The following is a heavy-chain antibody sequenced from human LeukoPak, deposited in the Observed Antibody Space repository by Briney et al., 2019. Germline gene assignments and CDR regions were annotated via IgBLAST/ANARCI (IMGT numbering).Heavy chain of an antibody. CDR3: ARLTRLSTSPDRYYLDY. Sequence: SDTLSLTCTVSGDTISSYYRSWIRQPPGKGLEWIGYIYTSGGTNYTPTLKGRVTVSTDTPKNQFSLKLSSVTAASSAVYYCARLTRLSTSPDRYYLDYWGQGTLVTVSS. CDR1: GDTISSYY. J-gene: IGHJ4*02. D-gene: IGHD6-6*01. V-gene: IGHV4-4*09. CDR2: IYTSGGT.